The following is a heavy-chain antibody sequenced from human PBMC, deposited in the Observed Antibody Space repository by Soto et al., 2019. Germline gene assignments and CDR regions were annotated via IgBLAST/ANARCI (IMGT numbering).Heavy chain of an antibody. J-gene: IGHJ4*02. CDR1: GFTFSSYA. V-gene: IGHV3-30-3*01. CDR3: ARESFGSYGYFDY. Sequence: PGGSLRLSCAASGFTFSSYAMHWVRQAPGKGLEWVAVISYDGSNKYYADSVKGRFTISRDNSKNTLYLQMDSLRAEDTAVYYCARESFGSYGYFDYCGQGPLVTVYS. CDR2: ISYDGSNK. D-gene: IGHD1-26*01.